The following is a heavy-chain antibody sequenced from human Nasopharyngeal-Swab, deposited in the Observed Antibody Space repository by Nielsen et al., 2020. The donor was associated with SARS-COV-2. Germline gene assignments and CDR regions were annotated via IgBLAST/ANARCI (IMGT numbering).Heavy chain of an antibody. CDR2: IWYDGSNK. V-gene: IGHV3-33*06. D-gene: IGHD4-17*01. J-gene: IGHJ5*02. CDR1: GFTFSSYG. CDR3: AKDPTYGGWFDP. Sequence: GGSLRLSCAASGFTFSSYGMHWVRQAPGKGLEWVAVIWYDGSNKYYADSVKGRFTISRDNSKNTLYLQMNSLRAEDTAVYYCAKDPTYGGWFDPWGQGTLVTVSS.